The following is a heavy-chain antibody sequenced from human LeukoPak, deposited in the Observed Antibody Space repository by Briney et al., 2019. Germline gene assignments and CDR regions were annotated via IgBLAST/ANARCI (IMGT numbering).Heavy chain of an antibody. CDR1: GFTFSSYA. Sequence: GGSLRLSCAASGFTFSSYAMHWVRQAPGKGLEWVAVISYDGSNKYYADSVKGRFTISRDNSKNTLYLQMNSLRAEDTAVYYCARVHPMGSSSWFSLGWFDPWGQGTLVTVSS. V-gene: IGHV3-30-3*01. CDR2: ISYDGSNK. CDR3: ARVHPMGSSSWFSLGWFDP. D-gene: IGHD6-13*01. J-gene: IGHJ5*02.